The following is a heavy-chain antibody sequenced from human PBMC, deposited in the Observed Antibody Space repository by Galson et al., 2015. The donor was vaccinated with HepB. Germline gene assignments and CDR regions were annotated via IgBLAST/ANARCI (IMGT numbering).Heavy chain of an antibody. D-gene: IGHD6-13*01. CDR3: AREYSSSWYYYGMDV. CDR1: GSTFTGYY. Sequence: SVTVSCKASGSTFTGYYMHWVRQAPGQGLEWMGWINPNSGGTNYAQKFQGRVTMTRDTSISTAYMELSRLRSDDTAVYYCAREYSSSWYYYGMDVWGQGTTVTVSS. V-gene: IGHV1-2*02. J-gene: IGHJ6*02. CDR2: INPNSGGT.